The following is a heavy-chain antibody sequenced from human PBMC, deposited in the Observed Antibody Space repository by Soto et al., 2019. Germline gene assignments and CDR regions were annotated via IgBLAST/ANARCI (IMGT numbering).Heavy chain of an antibody. Sequence: QVQLVQSGAEVKKPGASVKVSCKASGYTFTSYGISWVRQAPGQGLEWWGWITAYNGDTKYAQRFQGRVTMTTDTSTSTAYMDLRSLRSDDTAVYYCARDFSMTVVVGGYWGQGTLVTVSS. V-gene: IGHV1-18*01. D-gene: IGHD3-22*01. J-gene: IGHJ4*02. CDR2: ITAYNGDT. CDR1: GYTFTSYG. CDR3: ARDFSMTVVVGGY.